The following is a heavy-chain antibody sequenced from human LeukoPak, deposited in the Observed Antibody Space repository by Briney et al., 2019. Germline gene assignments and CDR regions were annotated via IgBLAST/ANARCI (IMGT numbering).Heavy chain of an antibody. CDR1: GFTFSSYS. V-gene: IGHV3-21*01. J-gene: IGHJ4*02. CDR3: ASVMEQWLIRPDY. D-gene: IGHD6-19*01. Sequence: GGSLRLSCAASGFTFSSYSMNWVRQAPGKGLEWVSSISSSSSYIYYADSVKGRLTISRDNAKNSLYLQMNSLRAEDTAVYYCASVMEQWLIRPDYWGQGTLVTVSS. CDR2: ISSSSSYI.